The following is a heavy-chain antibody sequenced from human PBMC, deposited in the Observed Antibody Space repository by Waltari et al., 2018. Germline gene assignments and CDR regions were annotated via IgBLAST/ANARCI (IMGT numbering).Heavy chain of an antibody. Sequence: EVQLLESGGGLVQPGGFLRLYWSAFGLPCSSYAMCWVREAPGKGLECVSAISGSGGSTYYADSVKGRFTISRDNSKNTLYLQMNSLRAEDTAVYYCAKGSYGDSYDAFDIWGQGTMVTVSS. V-gene: IGHV3-23*01. D-gene: IGHD4-17*01. J-gene: IGHJ3*02. CDR1: GLPCSSYA. CDR2: ISGSGGST. CDR3: AKGSYGDSYDAFDI.